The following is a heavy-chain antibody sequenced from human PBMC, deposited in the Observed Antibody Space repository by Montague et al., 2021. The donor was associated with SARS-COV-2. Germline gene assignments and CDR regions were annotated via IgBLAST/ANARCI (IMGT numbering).Heavy chain of an antibody. V-gene: IGHV4-39*07. CDR1: DASISTSNY. J-gene: IGHJ4*02. Sequence: SETLSLTCSVSDASISTSNYWGWLRQTPGKGLEWIASIHFTGTTYYKPSLESRVTISVDTSKNQFSLKLTSLTAADTAIYFCARDRNDGYNRFFDYWGRGTLVTVSS. D-gene: IGHD5-24*01. CDR3: ARDRNDGYNRFFDY. CDR2: IHFTGTT.